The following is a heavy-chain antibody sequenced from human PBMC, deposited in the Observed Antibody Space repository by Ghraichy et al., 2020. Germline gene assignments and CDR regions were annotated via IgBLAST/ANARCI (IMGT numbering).Heavy chain of an antibody. J-gene: IGHJ6*02. CDR1: GYTFTSSG. Sequence: ASVKVSCKASGYTFTSSGFSWVRQAPGQGLEWMGWISAYNGNTNYARKLQGRVTMTTDTSTSTAYMELRSLRSDDTAVYYCARGGSGNYFNVRDPYYGMDVWGQGTTVTVSS. D-gene: IGHD3-10*01. CDR2: ISAYNGNT. CDR3: ARGGSGNYFNVRDPYYGMDV. V-gene: IGHV1-18*01.